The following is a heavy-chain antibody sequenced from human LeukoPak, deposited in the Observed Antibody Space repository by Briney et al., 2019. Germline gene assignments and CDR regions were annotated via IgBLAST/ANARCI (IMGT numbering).Heavy chain of an antibody. CDR2: ISAYNGNT. CDR1: GYTFTSYG. J-gene: IGHJ3*02. V-gene: IGHV1-18*01. CDR3: ARALIAVAGNPDAFDI. Sequence: ASVKVSCKASGYTFTSYGISWVRQAPGQGLEWMGWISAYNGNTNYAQKLQGRVTMTTDTSTSTAYMELRSLRSDDTAVYYCARALIAVAGNPDAFDIWGQGTMVTVSS. D-gene: IGHD6-19*01.